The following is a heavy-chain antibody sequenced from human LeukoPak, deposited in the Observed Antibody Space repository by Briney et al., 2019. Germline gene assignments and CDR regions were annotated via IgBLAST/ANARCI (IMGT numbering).Heavy chain of an antibody. Sequence: EASVKVSCKASGGTFSSYAISWVRQAPGQGLEWMGGIIPIFGTANYAQKFQGRVTITADESTSTAYMELSSLRSEDTAVYYCARGVDSSGYYPLDYWGQGTLVTVSS. D-gene: IGHD3-22*01. V-gene: IGHV1-69*13. J-gene: IGHJ4*02. CDR2: IIPIFGTA. CDR1: GGTFSSYA. CDR3: ARGVDSSGYYPLDY.